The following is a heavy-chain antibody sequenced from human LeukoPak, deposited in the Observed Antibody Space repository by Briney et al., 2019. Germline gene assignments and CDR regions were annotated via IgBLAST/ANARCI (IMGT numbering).Heavy chain of an antibody. D-gene: IGHD6-19*01. J-gene: IGHJ4*02. Sequence: GGSLRLSCAASGFTFSSYRMNWVRQAPGKGLKGVSSISSISSYIYYADSVKGRFTISRDNAKNSLYLKVNSLRAEDTDVYYCARSYSSGWQFFDYWGQGTLVTVSS. CDR3: ARSYSSGWQFFDY. CDR2: ISSISSYI. V-gene: IGHV3-21*01. CDR1: GFTFSSYR.